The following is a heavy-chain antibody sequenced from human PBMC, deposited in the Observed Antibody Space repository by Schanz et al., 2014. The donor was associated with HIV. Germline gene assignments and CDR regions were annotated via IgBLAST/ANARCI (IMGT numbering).Heavy chain of an antibody. V-gene: IGHV1-69*17. CDR2: INPIYGIA. CDR3: ASDPSYDDYWSGYPRGYYYYGLDV. J-gene: IGHJ6*02. CDR1: GYTFINYD. D-gene: IGHD3-3*01. Sequence: QVQLVQSGAEVKKPGASVKVSCKASGYTFINYDIPWVRQASGLGLEWMGGINPIYGIANYAQKFQGRVTITTDNSTSTAYMELSSLRSEYTAEYYCASDPSYDDYWSGYPRGYYYYGLDVWGQGTTVTVSS.